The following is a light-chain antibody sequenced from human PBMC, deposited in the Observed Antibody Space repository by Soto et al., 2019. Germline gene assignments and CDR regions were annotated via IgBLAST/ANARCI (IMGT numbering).Light chain of an antibody. CDR3: QQYNNWPPVWT. CDR2: GAS. V-gene: IGKV3-15*01. Sequence: EIVMTQSPATLSVSPGERATLSCRASQSVSSNLAWYQQKPGQAPRLLIYGASTRATGIPARFSGSGSGTEFTLTISSLQSEEFEVYYCQQYNNWPPVWTFGQGTKVEIK. CDR1: QSVSSN. J-gene: IGKJ1*01.